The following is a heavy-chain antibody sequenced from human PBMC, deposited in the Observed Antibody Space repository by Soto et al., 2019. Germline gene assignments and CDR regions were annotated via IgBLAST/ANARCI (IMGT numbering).Heavy chain of an antibody. CDR3: ARGNLPGIAAAGLD. D-gene: IGHD6-13*01. CDR1: GFTFSSYD. J-gene: IGHJ4*02. V-gene: IGHV3-13*04. CDR2: IGTAGDT. Sequence: EVQLVESGGGLVQPGGSLRLSCAASGFTFSSYDMHWVRQATGKGLEWVSAIGTAGDTYYPGSMKGRFTISRENAKNSLYLQMNSLRAGDTAVYYCARGNLPGIAAAGLDWGQGTLVTVSS.